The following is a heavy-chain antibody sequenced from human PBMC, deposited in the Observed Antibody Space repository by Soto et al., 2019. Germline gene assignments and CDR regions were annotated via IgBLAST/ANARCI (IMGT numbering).Heavy chain of an antibody. CDR1: GYTFTKYY. CDR3: ARDFELLGTIFGLIICWMYNWMDT. V-gene: IGHV1-46*03. Sequence: QVQLVQSGTEVKKPGASVKISCKASGYTFTKYYIHWVRQAPGQGLEWMGIINASGGSTTYAQKYPEGVAKTSDASTSTFYMDLRYLRSTDTLLYDCARDFELLGTIFGLIICWMYNWMDTWGQGTLVAVSS. J-gene: IGHJ5*02. CDR2: INASGGST. D-gene: IGHD3-3*01.